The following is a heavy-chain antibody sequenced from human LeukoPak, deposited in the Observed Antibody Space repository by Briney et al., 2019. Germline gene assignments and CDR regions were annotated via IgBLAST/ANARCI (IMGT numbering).Heavy chain of an antibody. CDR3: AKEDLYGSVKWFDP. CDR2: ISGSGGGT. CDR1: AFTFSSYA. Sequence: PGGSLRLSCAASAFTFSSYAMTRVRQAPGKGLEWVSDISGSGGGTYYADSVKGRFTISRDNSKNTLYLQMNSLRAEDTAVYYCAKEDLYGSVKWFDPWGQGTLVTVSS. D-gene: IGHD3-10*01. J-gene: IGHJ5*02. V-gene: IGHV3-23*01.